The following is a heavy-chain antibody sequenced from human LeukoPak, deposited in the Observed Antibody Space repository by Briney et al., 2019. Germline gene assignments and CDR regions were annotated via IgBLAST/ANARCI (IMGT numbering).Heavy chain of an antibody. CDR2: IKQDGSEK. CDR3: ARKPDLMVRGVIITPFDY. D-gene: IGHD3-10*01. CDR1: GFTFSSYW. J-gene: IGHJ4*02. V-gene: IGHV3-7*01. Sequence: GGSLRLSCAASGFTFSSYWMNWVRQAPRKGLEWVANIKQDGSEKYYVDSVKGRFTISRDNAKNSLYLQMNSLRAEDTAVYYCARKPDLMVRGVIITPFDYWGQGTLVTVSS.